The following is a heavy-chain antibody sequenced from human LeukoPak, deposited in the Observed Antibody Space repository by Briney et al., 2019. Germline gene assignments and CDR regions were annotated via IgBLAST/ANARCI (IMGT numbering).Heavy chain of an antibody. Sequence: SETLSLTCTVSGGTISSSSYYWGWIRQPPGKGLEWIGSIYYSGSTYYNPSLKSRVTISVDTSKNQLSLKLSSVTAADTAVYYCARVGATDYGDYADYWGQGTLVTVSS. D-gene: IGHD4-17*01. CDR3: ARVGATDYGDYADY. J-gene: IGHJ4*02. V-gene: IGHV4-39*07. CDR2: IYYSGST. CDR1: GGTISSSSYY.